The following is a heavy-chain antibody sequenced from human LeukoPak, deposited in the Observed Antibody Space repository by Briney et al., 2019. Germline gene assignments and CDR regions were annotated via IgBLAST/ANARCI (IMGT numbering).Heavy chain of an antibody. CDR2: IYYSGST. V-gene: IGHV4-59*08. CDR3: AGLNYYDSSGYDDY. Sequence: SETLSLTCTVSGGSISSYYWSWIRQPPGKGLEWIGYIYYSGSTNYNPSLKSRVTISVDTSKNQFSLKLSSVTAADTAVYYCAGLNYYDSSGYDDYWGQGTLVTVSS. CDR1: GGSISSYY. D-gene: IGHD3-22*01. J-gene: IGHJ4*02.